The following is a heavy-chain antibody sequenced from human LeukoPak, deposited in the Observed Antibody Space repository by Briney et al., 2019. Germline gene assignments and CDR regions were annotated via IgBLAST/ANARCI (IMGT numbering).Heavy chain of an antibody. D-gene: IGHD5-24*01. CDR1: GYTFTSYG. CDR3: ARDLEMATGDFDY. CDR2: ISAYNGNT. Sequence: ASVKVSCKASGYTFTSYGISWVRQAPGQGLEWMGWISAYNGNTNYAQKLQGRVTMTTDTSTSTACMELRSLRSDDTAVYYCARDLEMATGDFDYWGQGTLVTVSS. J-gene: IGHJ4*02. V-gene: IGHV1-18*01.